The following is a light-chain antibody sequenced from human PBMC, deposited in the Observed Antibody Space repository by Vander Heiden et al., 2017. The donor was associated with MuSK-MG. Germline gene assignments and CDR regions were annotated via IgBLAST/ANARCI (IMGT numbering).Light chain of an antibody. V-gene: IGLV2-14*03. CDR3: SSYTTTTTLV. CDR1: SSNIGDSTY. Sequence: QSVLTQPASVSGSPGQSITISCTGTSSNIGDSTYVSWYQQLPDKAPKLVIYDVTNRPSGISNRFSGSRSGNTASLTISELRTEDEGDYFCSSYTTTTTLVFGPGTTVTVL. J-gene: IGLJ1*01. CDR2: DVT.